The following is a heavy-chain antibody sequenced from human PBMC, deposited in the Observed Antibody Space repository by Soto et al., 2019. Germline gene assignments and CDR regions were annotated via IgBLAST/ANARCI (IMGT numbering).Heavy chain of an antibody. CDR3: VRYYYVTSGYSHWFES. Sequence: QVQLQESGPGLVKPSQTLSLTCTVSGGSITAGDYYWGWIRQHPGKALEWIGYMQYSGRTYNNPDLRSPVVISLDTSKNQFSLKLSSVTAADTAEYFCVRYYYVTSGYSHWFESWGQGTLVTVSS. D-gene: IGHD3-22*01. V-gene: IGHV4-31*01. CDR2: MQYSGRT. CDR1: GGSITAGDYY. J-gene: IGHJ5*01.